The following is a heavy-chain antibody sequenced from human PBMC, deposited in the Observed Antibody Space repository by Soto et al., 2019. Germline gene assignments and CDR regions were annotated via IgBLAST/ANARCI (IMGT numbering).Heavy chain of an antibody. J-gene: IGHJ4*02. CDR2: IIPIFGTA. CDR3: ARSTLGDFWSGYYTGSSGDY. D-gene: IGHD3-3*01. V-gene: IGHV1-69*13. Sequence: SVKVSCKASGGTFSSYAISWVRQAPGQGLEWMGGIIPIFGTANYAQKFQGRVTITADESTSTAYMELSSLRSEDTAVYYCARSTLGDFWSGYYTGSSGDYWGQGTLVTVSS. CDR1: GGTFSSYA.